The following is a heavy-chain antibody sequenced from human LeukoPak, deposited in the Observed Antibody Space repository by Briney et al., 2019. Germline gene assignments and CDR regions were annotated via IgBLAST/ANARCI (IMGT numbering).Heavy chain of an antibody. D-gene: IGHD6-19*01. CDR2: ISSSSRYI. Sequence: PGGSLRLSCAASGFTFSSYSMNWVRQAPGKGLEWVSSISSSSRYIYYADSVKGRFTISRDNAKNSLYLQMNSLRAEDTAVYYCARGRIAVATDPNYWGQGTLVTVSS. V-gene: IGHV3-21*01. CDR1: GFTFSSYS. J-gene: IGHJ4*02. CDR3: ARGRIAVATDPNY.